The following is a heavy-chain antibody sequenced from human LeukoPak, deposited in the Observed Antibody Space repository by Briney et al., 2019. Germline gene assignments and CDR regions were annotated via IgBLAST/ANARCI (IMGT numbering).Heavy chain of an antibody. V-gene: IGHV4-34*12. CDR1: GGSFSGYF. CDR3: ATLYLVNAFDI. CDR2: IIDSGTT. J-gene: IGHJ3*02. D-gene: IGHD2-2*02. Sequence: SETLSLTCGVSGGSFSGYFWTWIRHPPGKGLEWIGEIIDSGTTNYNPSLESRVAMSVDTSKNQVSLRLSSVTAADTAVYYCATLYLVNAFDIWGPGTLVTVSS.